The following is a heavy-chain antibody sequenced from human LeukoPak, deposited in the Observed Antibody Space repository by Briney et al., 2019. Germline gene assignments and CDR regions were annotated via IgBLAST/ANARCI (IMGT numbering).Heavy chain of an antibody. CDR2: ISTSGSP. V-gene: IGHV4-61*02. J-gene: IGHJ4*02. CDR3: ARERRDGYKVYFDY. D-gene: IGHD5-24*01. CDR1: GASISSGSYY. Sequence: SQTLSLTCTVSGASISSGSYYWIWIRQAAEKGLEWIGRISTSGSPNYNPSLKSRVTMSVDTSINQFSLRLSSVTAADTAVYYCARERRDGYKVYFDYWGLGTLVTVSS.